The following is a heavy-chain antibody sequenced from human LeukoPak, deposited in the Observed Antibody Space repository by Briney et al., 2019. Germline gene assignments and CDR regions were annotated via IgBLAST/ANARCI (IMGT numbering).Heavy chain of an antibody. J-gene: IGHJ4*02. CDR1: GGSVTSYY. CDR3: ARGAEAVLPF. Sequence: SETLSLTCRLSGGSVTSYYWRCIRQSAGKGLEWIGRIHYSGGTNYNPSLKSRVTISLGTSKNQFSLKVNSVTAADTAVYYCARGAEAVLPFWGRGIQVTVSS. CDR2: IHYSGGT. D-gene: IGHD4/OR15-4a*01. V-gene: IGHV4-4*07.